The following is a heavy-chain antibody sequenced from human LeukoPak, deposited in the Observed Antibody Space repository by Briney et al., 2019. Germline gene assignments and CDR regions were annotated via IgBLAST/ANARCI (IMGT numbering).Heavy chain of an antibody. CDR2: IIPIFGTA. V-gene: IGHV1-69*13. J-gene: IGHJ4*02. Sequence: ASVKVSCKASGGTFSSYAISWVRQAPGQGLEWMGGIIPIFGTANYAQKFQGRVTITADESTSTAYMELSRLRSDDTAVYYCARGGADYYDSSGYYYDYWGQGTLVTVSS. CDR3: ARGGADYYDSSGYYYDY. CDR1: GGTFSSYA. D-gene: IGHD3-22*01.